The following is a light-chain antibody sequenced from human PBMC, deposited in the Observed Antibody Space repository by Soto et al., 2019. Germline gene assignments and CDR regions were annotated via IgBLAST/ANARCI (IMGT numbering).Light chain of an antibody. Sequence: EIVLTQSPATLSLSPGERATLSCMASQSVSSYLAWYQQKPGQAPRLLIYDSSTRATGIPARFSGSESGTEFTLTISSLQSEDFAVYYCHHYHNWPMTFGQGTRLE. CDR1: QSVSSY. CDR2: DSS. V-gene: IGKV3-15*01. J-gene: IGKJ5*01. CDR3: HHYHNWPMT.